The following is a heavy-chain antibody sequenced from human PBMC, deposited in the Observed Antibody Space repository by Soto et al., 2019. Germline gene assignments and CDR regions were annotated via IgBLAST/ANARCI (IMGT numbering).Heavy chain of an antibody. D-gene: IGHD1-26*01. V-gene: IGHV4-31*03. Sequence: SETLSLTCTFSCGSIRSGGYYWSWIPQHPGQGLEWIGYIYYSGSTYYNPSLKSRVTISVDTSKNQFSLKLSSVTAADTAVYYCARGLISGSHYSGGWYYFDSWGQGTRVTVSS. J-gene: IGHJ4*02. CDR2: IYYSGST. CDR3: ARGLISGSHYSGGWYYFDS. CDR1: CGSIRSGGYY.